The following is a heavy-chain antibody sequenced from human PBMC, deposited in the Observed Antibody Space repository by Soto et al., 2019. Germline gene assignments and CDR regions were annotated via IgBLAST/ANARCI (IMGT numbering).Heavy chain of an antibody. V-gene: IGHV4-59*08. D-gene: IGHD6-13*01. J-gene: IGHJ4*02. Sequence: SETLSLTCTFSGGSISSYYWSWIRQPPGKGLEWIGYIYYSGSTNYNPSLKSRVTISVDTSKNQFSLKLSSVTAADTAVYYCARLSASSWYVNFDYWGQGTLVTVSS. CDR2: IYYSGST. CDR3: ARLSASSWYVNFDY. CDR1: GGSISSYY.